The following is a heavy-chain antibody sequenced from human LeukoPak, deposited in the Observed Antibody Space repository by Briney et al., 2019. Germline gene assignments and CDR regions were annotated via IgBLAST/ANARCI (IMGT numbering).Heavy chain of an antibody. CDR2: IYWDDDK. J-gene: IGHJ5*02. Sequence: SGPTLVKPTQTLTLTCTFSGFSLSTSGVGVGWIRQPPGKALEWLALIYWDDDKRYSPSLKSRLTITKDTAKNQVVLTMTYMDPVDTATYYCAHNFDLHWFDPWGQGTLVTVSS. V-gene: IGHV2-5*02. D-gene: IGHD3-9*01. CDR1: GFSLSTSGVG. CDR3: AHNFDLHWFDP.